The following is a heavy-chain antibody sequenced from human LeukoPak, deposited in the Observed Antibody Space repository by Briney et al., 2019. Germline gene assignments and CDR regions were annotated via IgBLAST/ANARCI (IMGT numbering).Heavy chain of an antibody. CDR3: ARDRYGYKFWFDP. V-gene: IGHV3-66*01. Sequence: GGSLRLSCAASGFTVSSNYMSWVRQAPGKGLEWVSVIYSGGSTYYADSVKGRFTISRDNAKNSLYLQMNSLRAEDTAVYYCARDRYGYKFWFDPWGQGTLVTVSS. D-gene: IGHD5-18*01. J-gene: IGHJ5*02. CDR2: IYSGGST. CDR1: GFTVSSNY.